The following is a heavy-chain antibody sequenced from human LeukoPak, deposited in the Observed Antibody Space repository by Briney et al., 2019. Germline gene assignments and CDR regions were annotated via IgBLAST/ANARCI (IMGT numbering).Heavy chain of an antibody. Sequence: PSETLSLTCAVYGGSFSGYYWSWIRQPSGKGLEWIGEINHSGSTNYNPSLKSRVTISVDTSKNQFSLKLSSVTAADTAVYYCARPSKEPLLLWFRKEYYFDYWGQGTLVTVSS. J-gene: IGHJ4*02. V-gene: IGHV4-34*01. CDR3: ARPSKEPLLLWFRKEYYFDY. CDR1: GGSFSGYY. CDR2: INHSGST. D-gene: IGHD3-10*01.